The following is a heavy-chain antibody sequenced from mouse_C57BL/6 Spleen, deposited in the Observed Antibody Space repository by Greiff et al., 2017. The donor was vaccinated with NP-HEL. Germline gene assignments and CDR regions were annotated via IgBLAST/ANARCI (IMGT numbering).Heavy chain of an antibody. CDR1: GYTFTSYW. CDR3: AGHEYDGDWYFDV. Sequence: QVQLQQPGAELVKPGASVKLSCKASGYTFTSYWMHWVKQRPGQGLEWIGMIHPNSGSTNYNEKFKSKATLTVDKSSSTAYMQLSSLTSEDSAVYYCAGHEYDGDWYFDVWGTGTTVTVSS. V-gene: IGHV1-64*01. CDR2: IHPNSGST. D-gene: IGHD2-4*01. J-gene: IGHJ1*03.